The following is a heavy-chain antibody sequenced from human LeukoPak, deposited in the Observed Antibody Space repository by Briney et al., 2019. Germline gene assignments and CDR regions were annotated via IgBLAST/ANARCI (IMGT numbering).Heavy chain of an antibody. CDR1: GYIFTGYS. CDR3: ATASMDSSNRFDY. CDR2: INPNSGGT. J-gene: IGHJ4*02. Sequence: ASVKVFCKTSGYIFTGYSMHWVRQAPGQGLEWMGRINPNSGGTNYAQNFQGRVTMTRDTSLSTAYMELSRLRSDDTAVYYCATASMDSSNRFDYWGQGTLVTVSS. V-gene: IGHV1-2*06. D-gene: IGHD6-13*01.